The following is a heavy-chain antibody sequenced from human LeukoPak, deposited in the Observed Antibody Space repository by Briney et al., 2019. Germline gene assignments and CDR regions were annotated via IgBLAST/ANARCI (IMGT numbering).Heavy chain of an antibody. CDR2: NSAYNGDT. V-gene: IGHV1-18*01. J-gene: IGHJ6*03. Sequence: GASVKVSCKASGYNFVNYGITWVRQAPGQGLEWMGWNSAYNGDTNYAQKFQGRVTMTKDTSTNTAHMELKSLRFDDTAVYYCARGREATRAYLGENHYYYYYMDVWGQGTTVTVSS. CDR1: GYNFVNYG. D-gene: IGHD2-21*01. CDR3: ARGREATRAYLGENHYYYYYMDV.